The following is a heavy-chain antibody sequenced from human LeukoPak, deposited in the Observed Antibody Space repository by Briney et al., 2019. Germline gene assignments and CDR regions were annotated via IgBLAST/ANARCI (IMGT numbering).Heavy chain of an antibody. V-gene: IGHV4-4*02. CDR1: GGSITTTNW. CDR2: VHLDGRT. Sequence: PSGTLSLTCGVPGGSITTTNWWTWVRQPPGKDLEWIGEVHLDGRTNYNPSLESRLTISVDLSENHISLRLTSVTAADTAVYYCAREGGFYRPLDYSGQGTLVSVSS. J-gene: IGHJ4*02. D-gene: IGHD3-3*01. CDR3: AREGGFYRPLDY.